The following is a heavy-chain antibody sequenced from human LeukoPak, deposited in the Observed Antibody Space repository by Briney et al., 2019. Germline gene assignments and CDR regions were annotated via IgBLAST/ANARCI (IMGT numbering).Heavy chain of an antibody. CDR3: AVGGYSYGTTFDY. V-gene: IGHV1-69*05. Sequence: SVKVSCKASGGTFSSYAISWVRQAPGQGLEWMGRIIPIFGTANYAQKFQGRVTITTDESTSTAYMELSSLKSEDTAVYYCAVGGYSYGTTFDYWGQGTLVTVSS. CDR2: IIPIFGTA. CDR1: GGTFSSYA. J-gene: IGHJ4*02. D-gene: IGHD5-18*01.